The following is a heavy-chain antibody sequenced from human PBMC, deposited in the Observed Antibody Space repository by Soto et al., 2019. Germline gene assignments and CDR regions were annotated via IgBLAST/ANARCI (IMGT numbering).Heavy chain of an antibody. Sequence: QVQLVQSGAEVKRPGSSVKVSCKASGGTFSSYSISWVRQAPGQGLEWMGRIIPILGTPTYAQKFQGRVTIAADKSTVTADMELTSLRSEDTAVYYCATDHYDSSGSHVLFDYWGQGTLVTVSS. D-gene: IGHD3-22*01. CDR1: GGTFSSYS. V-gene: IGHV1-69*08. CDR3: ATDHYDSSGSHVLFDY. CDR2: IIPILGTP. J-gene: IGHJ4*02.